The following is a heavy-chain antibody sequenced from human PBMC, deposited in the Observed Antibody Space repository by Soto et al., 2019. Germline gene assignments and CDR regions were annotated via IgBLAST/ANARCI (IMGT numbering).Heavy chain of an antibody. CDR1: GGTFSSYS. Sequence: SVKVSCKASGGTFSSYSINWVRQAPGQGLEWMGEIVPIFGTANYAQKFQGRVTITADESTSTAYMELSSLRSEDTAVYYCARDGGRHSGGIDYWGQGTLVTVSS. V-gene: IGHV1-69*13. J-gene: IGHJ4*02. CDR3: ARDGGRHSGGIDY. D-gene: IGHD1-26*01. CDR2: IVPIFGTA.